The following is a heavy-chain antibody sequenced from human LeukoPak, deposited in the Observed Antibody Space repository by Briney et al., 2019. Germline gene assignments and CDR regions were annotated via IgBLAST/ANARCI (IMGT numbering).Heavy chain of an antibody. CDR2: ISGNGVGT. D-gene: IGHD3-22*01. CDR1: GFTFSRNA. J-gene: IGHJ4*02. Sequence: GGSLRLSCAASGFTFSRNAMNWVRQAPGKGLEWVASISGNGVGTYYADSVKGRFNISRDNSKNTLYLQMNSLRTEDTAVYHCAKDANYFDSGSYLIPFDFWGQGTLVTVSS. V-gene: IGHV3-23*01. CDR3: AKDANYFDSGSYLIPFDF.